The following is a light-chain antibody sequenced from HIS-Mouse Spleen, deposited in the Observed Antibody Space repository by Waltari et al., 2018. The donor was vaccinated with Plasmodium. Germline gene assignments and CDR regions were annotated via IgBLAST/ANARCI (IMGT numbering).Light chain of an antibody. CDR3: YSTDSSGNHRV. J-gene: IGLJ3*02. CDR1: ALPNNY. CDR2: EDS. V-gene: IGLV3-10*01. Sequence: SYELTQHPSVSVSPGQTARITCSGDALPNNYAYWYQQKSGQAPVVVIYEDSKRPSGIPERFSGSSSGTMATLTISGAQVEDEADYYCYSTDSSGNHRVFGGGTKLTVL.